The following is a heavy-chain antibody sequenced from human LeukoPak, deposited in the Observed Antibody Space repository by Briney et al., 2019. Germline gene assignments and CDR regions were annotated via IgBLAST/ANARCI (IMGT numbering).Heavy chain of an antibody. J-gene: IGHJ4*02. CDR1: GFTFRSHW. CDR2: IDGDESAT. Sequence: GGSLRLSCAASGFTFRSHWMHWVRQAPGKGLIWVSRIDGDESATYYGDSVKGRFTISRDNAKNTLYLQMNSLRVEDTAVYYCLRGDRRDYWGQGTLVTVSS. V-gene: IGHV3-74*01. CDR3: LRGDRRDY.